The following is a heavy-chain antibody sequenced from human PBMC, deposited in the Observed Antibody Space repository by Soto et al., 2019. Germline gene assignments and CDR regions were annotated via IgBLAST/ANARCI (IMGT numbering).Heavy chain of an antibody. CDR1: GGPISSSSYY. J-gene: IGHJ5*02. CDR2: IYYSGST. Sequence: SETLSLTCTVWGGPISSSSYYWGCIRQPPGKGLEWIGTIYYSGSTYYNPSLKSRVTISVDTSKNQFSLKLSSVTAADKAVYYCARTNRDWFDPWGQGTLVTVSS. V-gene: IGHV4-39*01. CDR3: ARTNRDWFDP.